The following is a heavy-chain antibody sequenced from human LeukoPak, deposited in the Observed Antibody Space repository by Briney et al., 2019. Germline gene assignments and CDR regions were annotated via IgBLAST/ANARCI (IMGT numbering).Heavy chain of an antibody. CDR1: GFTVSSNY. D-gene: IGHD2-2*01. J-gene: IGHJ4*02. V-gene: IGHV3-23*01. CDR2: ISGSGGST. CDR3: AKDTPESVVVPAANDY. Sequence: GGSLRLSCAASGFTVSSNYMSWVRQAPGKGLEWVSAISGSGGSTYYADSVEGRFTISRDNSKNTLYLQMNSLRAEDTAVYYCAKDTPESVVVPAANDYWGQGTLVTVSS.